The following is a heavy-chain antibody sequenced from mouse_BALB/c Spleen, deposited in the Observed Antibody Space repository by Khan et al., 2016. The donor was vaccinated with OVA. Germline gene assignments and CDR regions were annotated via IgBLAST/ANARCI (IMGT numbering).Heavy chain of an antibody. V-gene: IGHV14-3*02. Sequence: VQLKQSGAELVKPGASVKLSCTASGFTIKDTSMHWVKQRPEQGLEWLGRIDPANGTPTYAPKFQGKATITADTSSNTAYLQHSSLPSEDTAVYDCSRINAWGQGTTLTVSS. J-gene: IGHJ2*01. CDR3: SRINA. CDR2: IDPANGTP. CDR1: GFTIKDTS.